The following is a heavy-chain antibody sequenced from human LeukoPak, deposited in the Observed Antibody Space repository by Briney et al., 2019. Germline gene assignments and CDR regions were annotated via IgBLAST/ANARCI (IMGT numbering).Heavy chain of an antibody. D-gene: IGHD1-26*01. CDR3: ARGAVGATDAFDI. V-gene: IGHV4-39*07. J-gene: IGHJ3*02. CDR1: GGSISSSSYY. CDR2: IYYSGST. Sequence: SETLSLICTVSGGSISSSSYYWGWIRQPPGKGLEWIGSIYYSGSTYYNPSLKSRVTISVDTSKNQFSLKLSSVTAADTAVYYCARGAVGATDAFDIWGQGTMVTVSS.